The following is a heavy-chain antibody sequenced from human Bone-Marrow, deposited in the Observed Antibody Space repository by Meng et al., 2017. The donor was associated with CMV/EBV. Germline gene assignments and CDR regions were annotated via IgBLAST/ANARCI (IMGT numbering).Heavy chain of an antibody. J-gene: IGHJ6*02. CDR2: INHSGST. CDR3: SGGYYPYYGMDV. CDR1: GGSFSGYY. D-gene: IGHD3-22*01. Sequence: SETLSLTCAVYGGSFSGYYWSWIRQPPGKGLEWIGEINHSGSTNYNPSLKSRVTISVDTSKNQFSLKLSSVTAADPAVYYCSGGYYPYYGMDVWGQGTTVTVSS. V-gene: IGHV4-34*01.